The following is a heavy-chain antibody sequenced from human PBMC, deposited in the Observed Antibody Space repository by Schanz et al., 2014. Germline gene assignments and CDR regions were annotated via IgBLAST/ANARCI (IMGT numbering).Heavy chain of an antibody. V-gene: IGHV3-21*04. CDR1: EFTFSSYK. D-gene: IGHD3-22*01. CDR3: AKDPSHGDYDYYFDY. J-gene: IGHJ4*02. CDR2: ISSSGSYI. Sequence: EVQLVESGGGLVKPGGSLRLSCEASEFTFSSYKMNWVRQAPGKGLEWVSSISSSGSYIHYADSVKGRFTISRDNAKNTLYLHMKSLRAEDTAVYYCAKDPSHGDYDYYFDYWGQGTLVTVSS.